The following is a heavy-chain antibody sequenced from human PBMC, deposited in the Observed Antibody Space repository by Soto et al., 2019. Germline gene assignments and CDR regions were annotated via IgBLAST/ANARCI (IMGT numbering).Heavy chain of an antibody. J-gene: IGHJ6*03. Sequence: SETLSLTCTVSGGSISSGGCYWSWIRQHPGKGLEWIGYIYYSGSTNYNPSLKSRVTISVDTSKNQFSLKLSSVTAADTAVYYCARDASEPDRYYYYMDVWGKGTTVTVSS. CDR3: ARDASEPDRYYYYMDV. V-gene: IGHV4-61*08. CDR2: IYYSGST. CDR1: GGSISSGGCY.